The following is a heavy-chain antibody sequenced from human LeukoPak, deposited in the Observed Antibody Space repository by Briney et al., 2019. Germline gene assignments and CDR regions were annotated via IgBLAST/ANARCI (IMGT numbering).Heavy chain of an antibody. D-gene: IGHD2-8*01. CDR2: IKSKTDGGTT. V-gene: IGHV3-15*01. CDR3: ARAPGVRYYYYMDV. J-gene: IGHJ6*03. Sequence: GGSLRLSCAASGFTFNNAWMSWVRQAPGKGLEWVGHIKSKTDGGTTDYAAPVKGRFTISRDDSKNTLYLQMNSLKTEDTAVYYCARAPGVRYYYYMDVWGKGTTVTVSS. CDR1: GFTFNNAW.